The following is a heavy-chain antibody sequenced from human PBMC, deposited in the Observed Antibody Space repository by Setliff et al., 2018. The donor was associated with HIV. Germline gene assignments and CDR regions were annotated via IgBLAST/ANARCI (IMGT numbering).Heavy chain of an antibody. CDR2: IIHSGST. CDR1: GGSFSGYY. Sequence: SETLSLTCAVYGGSFSGYYWSWIRQPPGKGLEWIGEIIHSGSTNYNPSLKSRVTISVDRSKNQFSLNVTSVTAADTAVYYCARPLTTSFNFWGDAFAIWGQGTMVTVSS. CDR3: ARPLTTSFNFWGDAFAI. V-gene: IGHV4-34*12. D-gene: IGHD3-3*01. J-gene: IGHJ3*02.